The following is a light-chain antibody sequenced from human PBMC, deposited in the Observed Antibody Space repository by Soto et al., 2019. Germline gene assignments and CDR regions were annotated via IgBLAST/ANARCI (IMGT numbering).Light chain of an antibody. CDR1: QSISSW. Sequence: DIQMTQSPSTLSASVGDRVAITCRASQSISSWLAWYQQKPGKAPKLLIYDASSLESGVPSRFSGSGSGTEFTLTISSLQPDDCATYYCQQYNSYSVTFGQGTKVDIK. CDR2: DAS. V-gene: IGKV1-5*01. J-gene: IGKJ1*01. CDR3: QQYNSYSVT.